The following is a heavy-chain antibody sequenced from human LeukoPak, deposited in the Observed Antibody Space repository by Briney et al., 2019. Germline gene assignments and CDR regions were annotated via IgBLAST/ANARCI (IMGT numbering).Heavy chain of an antibody. D-gene: IGHD3-10*01. CDR1: GGTFSSYA. CDR2: IIPIFCTA. J-gene: IGHJ4*02. CDR3: ARDGGSEYYFDY. Sequence: SVKVSCKPSGGTFSSYAISWVRQAPGQGLEWMGGIIPIFCTANYAQKFQGRVTITADESTSTAYMGLSSLRSEDTAVYYCARDGGSEYYFDYWGQGTLVTVYS. V-gene: IGHV1-69*13.